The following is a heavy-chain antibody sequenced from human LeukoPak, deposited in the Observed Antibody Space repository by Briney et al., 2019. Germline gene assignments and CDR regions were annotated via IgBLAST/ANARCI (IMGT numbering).Heavy chain of an antibody. CDR2: IYYSGST. Sequence: SETLSLTCTVSGGSISSSSYYWGWIRQPPGKGLEWIGSIYYSGSTYYNPSLKSRVTISVDTSKNQFSLKLSSVTAADTAVYYCARDSQYRDYFDYWGQGTLVAVSS. D-gene: IGHD2-2*01. CDR3: ARDSQYRDYFDY. V-gene: IGHV4-39*07. CDR1: GGSISSSSYY. J-gene: IGHJ4*02.